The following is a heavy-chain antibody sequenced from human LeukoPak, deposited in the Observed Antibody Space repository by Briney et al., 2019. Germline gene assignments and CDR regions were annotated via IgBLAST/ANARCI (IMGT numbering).Heavy chain of an antibody. CDR1: GYTFTGYY. J-gene: IGHJ5*02. D-gene: IGHD2-2*01. CDR3: ARDKSPDCSSTSCFPLVNWFDP. Sequence: ASVKVSCKASGYTFTGYYMHWVRQAPGQGLEWMGWINPNSGGTNHAQKFQGRVTMTRDTSISTAYMELSRLRSDDTAVYYCARDKSPDCSSTSCFPLVNWFDPWGQGTLVTVSA. V-gene: IGHV1-2*02. CDR2: INPNSGGT.